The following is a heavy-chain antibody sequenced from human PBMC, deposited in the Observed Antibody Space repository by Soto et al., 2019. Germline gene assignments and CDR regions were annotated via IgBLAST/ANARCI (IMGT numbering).Heavy chain of an antibody. CDR1: GYTFTSYY. CDR2: INPGGGRT. CDR3: ARGPSCGGDCYLFDY. Sequence: QVPLVQSGAEVTKPGASVKLSCKASGYTFTSYYIHWVRQAPGQGLEWVAMINPGGGRTKNAQTFQGRVTLTRDTSTGTVDMELSSLTSADTAVYYCARGPSCGGDCYLFDYWGQGSLVTVSS. J-gene: IGHJ4*02. D-gene: IGHD2-21*02. V-gene: IGHV1-46*01.